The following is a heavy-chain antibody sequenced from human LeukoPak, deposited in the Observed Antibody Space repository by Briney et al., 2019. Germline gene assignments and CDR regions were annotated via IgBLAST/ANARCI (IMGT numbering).Heavy chain of an antibody. CDR2: IKEDGTYT. J-gene: IGHJ4*02. D-gene: IGHD3-9*01. CDR1: GFTFSSYW. V-gene: IGHV3-74*01. CDR3: ARDFDMGITPGDDFDF. Sequence: GGSLRPSCAASGFTFSSYWMHWVRQTPGEGLVWVSRIKEDGTYTSYADSVKGRFTISRDNARNTVFLQMNSLRAEDTAVYYCARDFDMGITPGDDFDFWGQGTLVTVSS.